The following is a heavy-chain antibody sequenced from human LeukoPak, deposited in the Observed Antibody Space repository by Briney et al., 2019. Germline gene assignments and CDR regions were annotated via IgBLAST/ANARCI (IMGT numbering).Heavy chain of an antibody. D-gene: IGHD4-17*01. Sequence: GGSLLLSCTASGFTFSTYAMSWVRQAPGKGLEWVSSISSRGDTTYYADSVKGRFTISRDNAKNSLYLQMNSLRAEDTALYYCAKDIAVTPYYFDYWGQGTLVTVSS. CDR3: AKDIAVTPYYFDY. V-gene: IGHV3-23*01. J-gene: IGHJ4*02. CDR1: GFTFSTYA. CDR2: ISSRGDTT.